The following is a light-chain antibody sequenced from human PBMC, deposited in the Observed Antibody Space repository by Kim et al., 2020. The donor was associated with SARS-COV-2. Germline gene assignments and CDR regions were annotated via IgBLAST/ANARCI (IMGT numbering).Light chain of an antibody. Sequence: QSVLTQPPSVSGAPGQTVTISCTGNSSNIGAGFHVHWYQLVPGTAPRLLISYDNNRPSGVPERFSASKSGTSASLAITGLQTEDEGDYYCQSYDHSLRTSYVFGGGTKVTVL. CDR3: QSYDHSLRTSYV. J-gene: IGLJ1*01. CDR1: SSNIGAGFH. CDR2: YDN. V-gene: IGLV1-40*01.